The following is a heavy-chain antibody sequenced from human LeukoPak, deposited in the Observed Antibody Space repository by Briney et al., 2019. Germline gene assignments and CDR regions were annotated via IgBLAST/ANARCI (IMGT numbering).Heavy chain of an antibody. CDR3: ATLYDFWPFDY. D-gene: IGHD3-3*01. V-gene: IGHV4-39*01. Sequence: SETLSLTCTVSGGSISSSSYYWGWIRQPPGKGQEWIGSIYYSGSTYYDPSLKSRVTISVDTSKNQFSLKLSSVTAADTAVYYCATLYDFWPFDYWGQGTLVTVSS. CDR1: GGSISSSSYY. J-gene: IGHJ4*02. CDR2: IYYSGST.